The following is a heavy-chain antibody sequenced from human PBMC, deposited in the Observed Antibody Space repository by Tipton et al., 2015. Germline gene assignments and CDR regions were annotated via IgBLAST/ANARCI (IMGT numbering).Heavy chain of an antibody. D-gene: IGHD7-27*01. V-gene: IGHV4-59*01. Sequence: LRLSCSVSSDSISKYYWSWIRQPPGKELQWIGYIQYSGGTNYNPSLESRVSMSVDTSKTQFSLEMRSVTATDTAVYYCARDRNPNWGFEGLDFWGQGTLVTVSS. J-gene: IGHJ4*02. CDR2: IQYSGGT. CDR3: ARDRNPNWGFEGLDF. CDR1: SDSISKYY.